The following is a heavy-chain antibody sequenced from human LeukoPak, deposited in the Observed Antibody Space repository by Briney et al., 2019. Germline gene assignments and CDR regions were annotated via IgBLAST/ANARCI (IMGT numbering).Heavy chain of an antibody. CDR1: GGSISSYH. D-gene: IGHD3-22*01. J-gene: IGHJ3*02. Sequence: SETLSLTCTVSGGSISSYHWSWIRQPPGKGLECIGYIYYSGSTHYNPSLKSRVTISVDTSKNQFSLKLSSVTAADTAVYFCARARNYYDSSDYYYEGDAFDIWGRGTMVTVSS. CDR3: ARARNYYDSSDYYYEGDAFDI. CDR2: IYYSGST. V-gene: IGHV4-59*01.